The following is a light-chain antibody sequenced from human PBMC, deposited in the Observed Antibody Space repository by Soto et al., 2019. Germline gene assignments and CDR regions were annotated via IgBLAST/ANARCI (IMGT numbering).Light chain of an antibody. CDR3: TSWDDSLIGFDA. CDR2: NPS. CDR1: NSNIGSNT. J-gene: IGLJ1*01. Sequence: QSVLTQPPSASGTPGQSVSISCSGSNSNIGSNTVSWYEQLPGTAPKLLIYNPSQRPSGVPDRFSGSTSGTSASLNINGLQSEDEADYYCTSWDDSLIGFDAFGTETKVTVL. V-gene: IGLV1-44*01.